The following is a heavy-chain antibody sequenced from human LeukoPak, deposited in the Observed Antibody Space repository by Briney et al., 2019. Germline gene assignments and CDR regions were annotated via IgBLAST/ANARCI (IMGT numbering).Heavy chain of an antibody. Sequence: PSETLSLTCTVSGGSISSSSYYWGWIRQPPGKGLEWIGSIYYSGSTYYNPSLKSRVTISVDTSKNQFSLKLSSVTAADTAVYYCARGRTAAGVNWFDPWGQGTLVTVSS. D-gene: IGHD6-13*01. J-gene: IGHJ5*02. CDR3: ARGRTAAGVNWFDP. V-gene: IGHV4-39*07. CDR1: GGSISSSSYY. CDR2: IYYSGST.